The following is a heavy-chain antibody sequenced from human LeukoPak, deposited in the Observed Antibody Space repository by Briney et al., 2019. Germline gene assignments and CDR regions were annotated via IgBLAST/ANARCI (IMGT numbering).Heavy chain of an antibody. CDR2: ISGSGGST. Sequence: PGGSLRLSCAASGFTFSSYAMSWVRQAPGKGLEWVSAISGSGGSTYYADSVKGRFTISRDNSKNTLYLQMNSLRAEDTAVYYCATDVAYYYYYMDVWGKGTTVTVSS. V-gene: IGHV3-23*01. CDR1: GFTFSSYA. J-gene: IGHJ6*03. D-gene: IGHD5-12*01. CDR3: ATDVAYYYYYMDV.